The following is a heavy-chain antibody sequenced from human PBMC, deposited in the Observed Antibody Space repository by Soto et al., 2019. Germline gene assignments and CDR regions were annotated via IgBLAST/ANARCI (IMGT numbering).Heavy chain of an antibody. Sequence: GGSLRLSCAASGFPFSIYSMDWVRHSPGKGLEWVSSISIISSYIYYADSVKGRFTISRDNAKNSLYLQMNSLRAEDTAVYYCARFLSDYDWSYYFDYWGKGTLLTVSS. CDR1: GFPFSIYS. CDR3: ARFLSDYDWSYYFDY. D-gene: IGHD3-16*01. J-gene: IGHJ4*02. V-gene: IGHV3-21*04. CDR2: ISIISSYI.